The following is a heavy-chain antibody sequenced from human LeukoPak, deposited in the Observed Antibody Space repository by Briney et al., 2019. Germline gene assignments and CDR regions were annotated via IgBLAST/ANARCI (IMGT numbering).Heavy chain of an antibody. Sequence: GGSLRLSCAASGFTFSSYAMSWVRQAPEKGLEWVSPISGSGGGTYYADSVKGRFTVSRDNSKNTMYLQMNSLRAEDTAVYYCAKVSSSSWYGTFDYWGQGTLVTVSS. CDR1: GFTFSSYA. D-gene: IGHD6-13*01. CDR3: AKVSSSSWYGTFDY. V-gene: IGHV3-23*01. J-gene: IGHJ4*02. CDR2: ISGSGGGT.